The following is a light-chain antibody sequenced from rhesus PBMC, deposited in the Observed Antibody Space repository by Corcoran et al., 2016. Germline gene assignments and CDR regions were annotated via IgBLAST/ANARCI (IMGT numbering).Light chain of an antibody. CDR2: YAY. J-gene: IGKJ1*01. CDR3: QQYNTSPWT. Sequence: DIQMTQSPSSLAASVGDRVTITCRASQGINNYLSWYQQKPGKAPKPLIYYAYRLETGVPSRFSGSRSGTDYTLTFSSLQPDDIATYYCQQYNTSPWTFGQGTKVEIK. V-gene: IGKV1-66*01. CDR1: QGINNY.